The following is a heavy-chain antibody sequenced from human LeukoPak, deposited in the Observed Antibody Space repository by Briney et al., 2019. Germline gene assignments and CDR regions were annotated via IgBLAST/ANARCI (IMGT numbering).Heavy chain of an antibody. CDR2: ISSSSSYI. CDR1: GFTFSSHS. Sequence: GGSLRLSCAASGFTFSSHSMNWVRQAPGKGLEWVSSISSSSSYIYYADSVKGRFTISRDNAKNSLYLQMNSLRAEDTAVYYCARVGYCSGGSCYHFDYWGQGTLVTVSS. D-gene: IGHD2-15*01. J-gene: IGHJ4*02. CDR3: ARVGYCSGGSCYHFDY. V-gene: IGHV3-21*01.